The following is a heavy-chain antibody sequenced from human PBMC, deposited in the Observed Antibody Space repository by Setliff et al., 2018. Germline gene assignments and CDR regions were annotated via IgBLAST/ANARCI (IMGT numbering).Heavy chain of an antibody. V-gene: IGHV5-51*01. Sequence: PGESLKISCQGSGYSFSTCWIGWVRQMPGKGLEWMGIIYPGDSITRYSPSFQGQVTISADKSISTAYLQWSGLKASDTAMYYCATNHCSGTNCYAGYFDYWGQGTLVTVSS. J-gene: IGHJ4*02. CDR2: IYPGDSIT. CDR1: GYSFSTCW. D-gene: IGHD2-2*01. CDR3: ATNHCSGTNCYAGYFDY.